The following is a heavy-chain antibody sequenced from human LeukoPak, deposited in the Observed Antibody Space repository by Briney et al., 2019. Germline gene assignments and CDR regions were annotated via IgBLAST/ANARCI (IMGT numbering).Heavy chain of an antibody. Sequence: GGFLRLSCAASGFTFSSYGMHWVRQAPGKGLEWVAFIRYDGSNKYYADSVKGRFTISRDNSKNTLYLQMNSLRAEDTAVYYCAKDPHYSNYYYYYYMDVWGKGTTVTVSS. J-gene: IGHJ6*03. D-gene: IGHD4-11*01. CDR1: GFTFSSYG. V-gene: IGHV3-30*02. CDR2: IRYDGSNK. CDR3: AKDPHYSNYYYYYYMDV.